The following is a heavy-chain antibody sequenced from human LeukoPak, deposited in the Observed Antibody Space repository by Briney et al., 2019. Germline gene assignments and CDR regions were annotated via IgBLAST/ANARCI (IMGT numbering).Heavy chain of an antibody. Sequence: PSETLSLTCAVYGGSFSGYYWSWIRQPPGKGLEWIGEINHSGSTNYNPSLKSRVTISVDTSKNQFSLKLSSVTAADTAVYYCARGKRRGDSSGYYYRGFDHWGQGTLVTVSS. D-gene: IGHD3-22*01. CDR3: ARGKRRGDSSGYYYRGFDH. CDR1: GGSFSGYY. J-gene: IGHJ4*02. V-gene: IGHV4-34*01. CDR2: INHSGST.